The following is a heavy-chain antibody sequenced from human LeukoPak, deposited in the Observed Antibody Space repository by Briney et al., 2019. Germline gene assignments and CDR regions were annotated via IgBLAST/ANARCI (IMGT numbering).Heavy chain of an antibody. V-gene: IGHV3-7*01. D-gene: IGHD3-16*02. CDR3: ARRSYRGVITVYYYYYMDV. CDR1: GFSFSTYW. J-gene: IGHJ6*03. Sequence: GGSLRLSCVASGFSFSTYWMSWVRQAPGKGLEWVANIKQDGSENYYADSVKGRFTISRDNAKNSVYLQMNRLRVEDTAVYYCARRSYRGVITVYYYYYMDVWGKGTPVTVSS. CDR2: IKQDGSEN.